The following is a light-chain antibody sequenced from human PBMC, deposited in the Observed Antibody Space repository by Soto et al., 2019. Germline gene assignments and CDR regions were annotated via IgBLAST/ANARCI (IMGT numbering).Light chain of an antibody. CDR2: GAS. CDR1: QSVSSSY. J-gene: IGKJ5*01. CDR3: QHYATSLEVT. V-gene: IGKV3-20*01. Sequence: SPATVSVYPGETDTLSCRTSQSVSSSYLAWYQQKPGQAPRLLIYGASSRATGIPDRFSGSGSGADFTLTISRVEPEDFAVYYCQHYATSLEVTFCQGTLLEI.